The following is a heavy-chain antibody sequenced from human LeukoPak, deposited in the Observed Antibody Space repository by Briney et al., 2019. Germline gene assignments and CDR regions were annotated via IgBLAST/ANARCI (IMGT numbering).Heavy chain of an antibody. Sequence: GGSLRLSCAASGFTFSSYWMNWVRQAPGRGLEWVANIKEDGSEKYYVDSVKGRFTISRDNAKNSLYLQMISLRAEDTAVYYCARDGNSGWPDFDYWGQGTLVTVSS. CDR3: ARDGNSGWPDFDY. D-gene: IGHD6-19*01. J-gene: IGHJ4*02. CDR2: IKEDGSEK. V-gene: IGHV3-7*03. CDR1: GFTFSSYW.